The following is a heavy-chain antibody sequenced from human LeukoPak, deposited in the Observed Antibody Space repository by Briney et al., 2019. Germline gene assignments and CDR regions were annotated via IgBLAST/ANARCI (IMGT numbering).Heavy chain of an antibody. J-gene: IGHJ4*02. V-gene: IGHV3-7*01. CDR2: IKQDGSEK. CDR3: ARDYYDSSGYYHVGYFDY. CDR1: GFTFSSYW. Sequence: GGSLRLSCAASGFTFSSYWMSWVRQAPGKGLEWVANIKQDGSEKYYVDSARGRFTISRDNAKNSLYLKMNSLRAEDTAVYYCARDYYDSSGYYHVGYFDYWGQGTLVTVSS. D-gene: IGHD3-22*01.